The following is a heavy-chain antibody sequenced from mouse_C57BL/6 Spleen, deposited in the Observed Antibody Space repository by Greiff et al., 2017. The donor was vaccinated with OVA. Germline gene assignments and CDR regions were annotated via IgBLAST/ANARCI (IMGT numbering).Heavy chain of an antibody. Sequence: QVQLQQSGAELMKPGASVKLSCKATGYTFTGYWIEWVKQRPGHGLEWIGEILPGSGSINYNEKFKGKATFTADTSSNTAYMQLSNLTTEDSAIYDWARRSCSNYQDYLDYWGQGTTLTVSS. CDR2: ILPGSGSI. J-gene: IGHJ2*01. CDR3: ARRSCSNYQDYLDY. V-gene: IGHV1-9*01. CDR1: GYTFTGYW. D-gene: IGHD2-5*01.